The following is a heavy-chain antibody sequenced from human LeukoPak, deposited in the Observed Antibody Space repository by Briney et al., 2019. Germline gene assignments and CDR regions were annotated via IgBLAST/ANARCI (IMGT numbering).Heavy chain of an antibody. CDR2: INHSGSA. J-gene: IGHJ4*02. D-gene: IGHD4-23*01. V-gene: IGHV4-34*01. Sequence: SETLSLTCALFGRSIIGYHWNWIRQSPGKGLEWIGEINHSGSANYNPSFNGRVTISLDPSKQQFSLGLRSLTAADTAVYYCARDPTTVVSVPYYFDDWGQGTLVTVSS. CDR1: GRSIIGYH. CDR3: ARDPTTVVSVPYYFDD.